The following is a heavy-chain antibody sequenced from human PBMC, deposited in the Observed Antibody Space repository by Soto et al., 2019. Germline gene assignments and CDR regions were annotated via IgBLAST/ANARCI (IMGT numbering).Heavy chain of an antibody. D-gene: IGHD6-13*01. V-gene: IGHV4-59*01. Sequence: PWETLPLPSTVSGGSISSYSWSWIRQPPGKGLARIGYIYYSGSTNYNPSLKSRVTISVDTSKNQFSLKLSSVTAADTAVYYCARGISSSWYGYYYYGMDVWGQGTTVTVSS. J-gene: IGHJ6*02. CDR2: IYYSGST. CDR1: GGSISSYS. CDR3: ARGISSSWYGYYYYGMDV.